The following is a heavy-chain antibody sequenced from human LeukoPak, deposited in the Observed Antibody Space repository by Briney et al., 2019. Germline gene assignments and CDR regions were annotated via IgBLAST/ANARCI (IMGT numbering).Heavy chain of an antibody. CDR2: IIPIFGTA. J-gene: IGHJ4*02. D-gene: IGHD2-15*01. V-gene: IGHV1-69*05. CDR3: ARASDCSGGSCPISY. CDR1: GGTFSSYA. Sequence: GASVKVSCKASGGTFSSYAISWVRQAPGQGLEWMGRIIPIFGTANYAQKFQGRVTITTDVSTSTAYMELSSLRSEDTAVYYCARASDCSGGSCPISYWGQGTLVTVSS.